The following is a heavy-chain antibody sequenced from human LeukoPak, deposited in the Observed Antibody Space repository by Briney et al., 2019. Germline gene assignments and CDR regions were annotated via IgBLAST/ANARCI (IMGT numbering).Heavy chain of an antibody. CDR2: IKSKTDGGST. CDR1: GFTFSNAW. V-gene: IGHV3-15*01. D-gene: IGHD3-10*01. Sequence: GGSLRLSCAASGFTFSNAWMSWVRQAPGQGLEWVGRIKSKTDGGSTDYPASVKGTFIVSRDDSKNTLYLQMNSLKTEDTAVYYCTTGPYYYGSGSGNWFDPWGQGTLVTVSS. J-gene: IGHJ5*02. CDR3: TTGPYYYGSGSGNWFDP.